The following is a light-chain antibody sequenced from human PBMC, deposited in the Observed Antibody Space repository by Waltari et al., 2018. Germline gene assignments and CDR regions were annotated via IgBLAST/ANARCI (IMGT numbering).Light chain of an antibody. CDR1: QSVLYSSNNKNY. Sequence: DIVMTQSPDSLAVSLGDRATINCTSSQSVLYSSNNKNYLAWYQQKPGQPPKLLIYWASTRESGVPDRFSGSGSGTDFTLTISSLQAEDVAVYYCQQYYSTLPYTFGQGTKLEIK. CDR3: QQYYSTLPYT. J-gene: IGKJ2*01. V-gene: IGKV4-1*01. CDR2: WAS.